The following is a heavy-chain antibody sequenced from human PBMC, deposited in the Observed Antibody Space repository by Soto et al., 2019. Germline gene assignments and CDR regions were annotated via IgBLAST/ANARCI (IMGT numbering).Heavy chain of an antibody. V-gene: IGHV5-10-1*01. CDR2: IDPSDSYT. CDR1: GYIFTIYW. CDR3: ARLWSSDYYDSSGYFDY. D-gene: IGHD3-22*01. J-gene: IGHJ4*02. Sequence: PRESLKISCKASGYIFTIYWISWVRQMPGKGLEWMGRIDPSDSYTTYSPSFQGHVNMSVDRSTSSAYLQWSSLRASDTGMYYCARLWSSDYYDSSGYFDYWGQGTLVTVSS.